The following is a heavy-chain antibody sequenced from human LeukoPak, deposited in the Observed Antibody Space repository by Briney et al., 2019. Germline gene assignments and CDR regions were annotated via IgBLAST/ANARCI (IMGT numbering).Heavy chain of an antibody. J-gene: IGHJ4*02. CDR3: AREYYDSSGYYSFDY. V-gene: IGHV3-33*01. CDR1: GFTFSSYG. D-gene: IGHD3-22*01. Sequence: PGGSLRLSCAASGFTFSSYGMHWVRQAPGKGLEGVAVIWYDGSNKYYADSVKGRFTISRDNSKNTLYLQMNSLRAEDTAVYYCAREYYDSSGYYSFDYWGQGTLVTVSS. CDR2: IWYDGSNK.